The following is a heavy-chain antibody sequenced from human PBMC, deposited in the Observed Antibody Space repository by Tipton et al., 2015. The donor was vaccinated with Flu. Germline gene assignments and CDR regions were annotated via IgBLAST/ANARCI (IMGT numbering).Heavy chain of an antibody. D-gene: IGHD2-21*01. CDR2: ISGSGATT. CDR3: AKMDCGVNNCNSPNENWFDP. J-gene: IGHJ5*02. V-gene: IGHV3-23*01. Sequence: SLRLSCVVSGFTFRTYAVSWVRQAPGRGLEWVSAISGSGATTYYADSVKGRFTISRDNSKNTLYLQMNSLRAEDTVVYYCAKMDCGVNNCNSPNENWFDPLGHGPLVSVPS. CDR1: GFTFRTYA.